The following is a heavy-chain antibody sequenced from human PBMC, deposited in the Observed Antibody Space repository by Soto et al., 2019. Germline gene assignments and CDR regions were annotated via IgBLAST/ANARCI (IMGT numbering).Heavy chain of an antibody. V-gene: IGHV1-18*04. CDR2: ISAYNGTT. Sequence: QVQLLQSGAEVKKPGASVKVSCKTSGYTFTSYAISWVRQAPGQGLEWLGWISAYNGTTNYAQKLHGRVTMTTDASTGTAYMDLRSLRSDDTALYYWARVEAGPSPIAARRYYFDYWGQGTLVTVSS. CDR3: ARVEAGPSPIAARRYYFDY. D-gene: IGHD6-6*01. CDR1: GYTFTSYA. J-gene: IGHJ4*02.